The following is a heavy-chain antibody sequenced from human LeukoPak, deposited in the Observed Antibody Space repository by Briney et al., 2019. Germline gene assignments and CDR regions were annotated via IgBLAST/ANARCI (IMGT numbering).Heavy chain of an antibody. CDR2: IIPIFGTA. CDR3: ARGEEYCSGGSCYVLFDY. CDR1: GGTFSSYA. V-gene: IGHV1-69*05. Sequence: ASVKVSCEASGGTFSSYAISWVRQAPGQGLEWMGGIIPIFGTANYAQKFQGRVTITTDESTSTAYMELSSLRSEDTAVYYCARGEEYCSGGSCYVLFDYWGQGTLVTVSS. J-gene: IGHJ4*02. D-gene: IGHD2-15*01.